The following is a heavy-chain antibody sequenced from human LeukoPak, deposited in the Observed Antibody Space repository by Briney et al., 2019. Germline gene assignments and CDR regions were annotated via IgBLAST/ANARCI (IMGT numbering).Heavy chain of an antibody. J-gene: IGHJ3*02. V-gene: IGHV4-30-2*01. Sequence: SETLSLTCTVSGGSISSGGYYWSWIRQPPGKGLEWIGYIYHSGSTYYNPSLKSRVTISVDRSKNQFSLKLSSVTAADTAVYYCASHIVGNAFDIWGQGTMVTVSS. CDR2: IYHSGST. D-gene: IGHD2-21*01. CDR3: ASHIVGNAFDI. CDR1: GGSISSGGYY.